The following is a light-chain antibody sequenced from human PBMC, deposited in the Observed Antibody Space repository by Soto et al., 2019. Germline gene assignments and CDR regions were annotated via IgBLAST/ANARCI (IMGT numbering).Light chain of an antibody. CDR2: AAS. V-gene: IGKV1-39*01. Sequence: DVQMTQSPSPLSASVGDRVTITCRASQRVNNYLNWYQLKPGKAPNLLIYAASSLQIGVPSRFGGSASGTNLTLAISGLQPEDFATYYCQQSYITPWTFGQGTKVDIK. CDR3: QQSYITPWT. J-gene: IGKJ1*01. CDR1: QRVNNY.